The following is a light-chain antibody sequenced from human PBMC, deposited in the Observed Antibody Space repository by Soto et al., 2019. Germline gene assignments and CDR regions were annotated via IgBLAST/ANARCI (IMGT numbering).Light chain of an antibody. CDR3: QQYGSSPVT. CDR1: QSVTSSF. CDR2: GAS. V-gene: IGKV3-20*01. J-gene: IGKJ4*01. Sequence: EIVLTQSPGTLSLSPGERTTLSCRASQSVTSSFLAQYQQKPGQAPRLLIYGASSRATGIPAWFSGSVSGTDFILTISRLETADSAVYYCQQYGSSPVTFGKGTKVDIK.